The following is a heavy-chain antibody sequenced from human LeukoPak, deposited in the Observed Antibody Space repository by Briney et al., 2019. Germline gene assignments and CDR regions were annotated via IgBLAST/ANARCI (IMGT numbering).Heavy chain of an antibody. V-gene: IGHV1-69*13. D-gene: IGHD2-15*01. Sequence: SVKVSCKASGGTFSSYAISWVRQAPGQGLEWMGGIIPVFGTANYAQKFQGRVTITADESTSTAYMELSSLRSEDTAVYYCARDRVVGLGVDNAFDIWGHGTMVTVSS. CDR1: GGTFSSYA. J-gene: IGHJ3*02. CDR2: IIPVFGTA. CDR3: ARDRVVGLGVDNAFDI.